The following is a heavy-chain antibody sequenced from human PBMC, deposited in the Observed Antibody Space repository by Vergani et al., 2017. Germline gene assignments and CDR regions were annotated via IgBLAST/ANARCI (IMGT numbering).Heavy chain of an antibody. J-gene: IGHJ4*02. V-gene: IGHV3-21*01. CDR2: ISSSSSYI. D-gene: IGHD1-1*01. CDR1: GFTFRSYS. CDR3: ARLAQQLEDFFDY. Sequence: EVQLVESGGGLVKPGGSLRLSCAASGFTFRSYSMNWVRQAPGKGLEWVSSISSSSSYIYYADSVKGRCTISRDNAKNSLYLQMNSLRAEDTAVYYCARLAQQLEDFFDYWGQGTLVTVSS.